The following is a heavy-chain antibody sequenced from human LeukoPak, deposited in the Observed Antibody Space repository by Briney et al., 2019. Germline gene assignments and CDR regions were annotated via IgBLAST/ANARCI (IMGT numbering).Heavy chain of an antibody. V-gene: IGHV3-23*01. CDR1: GFTFSSYA. D-gene: IGHD3-10*01. J-gene: IGHJ4*02. CDR2: IGSGGDT. Sequence: GGSLRLSCAASGFTFSSYAMTWVRQSPGKGLEWVSVIGSGGDTYYSDAVQGRFTISRDNSKNTLYLQMNSLRADDTAVYYCARYYAARSRSFDFWGQGTLVTVSS. CDR3: ARYYAARSRSFDF.